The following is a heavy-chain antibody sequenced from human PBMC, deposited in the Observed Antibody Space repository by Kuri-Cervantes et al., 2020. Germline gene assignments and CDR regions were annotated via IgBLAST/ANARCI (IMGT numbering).Heavy chain of an antibody. CDR2: INPNSGGT. CDR1: GYIFTGHY. D-gene: IGHD1-26*01. J-gene: IGHJ4*02. V-gene: IGHV1-2*02. CDR3: ARDPGGATHFDY. Sequence: ASVKVSCKASGYIFTGHYLHWVRQAPGQGLEWMGWINPNSGGTNYAQKFQGRVTMTRDTSISTAYMELSRPRSDDTAVYYCARDPGGATHFDYWGQGTLVTVSS.